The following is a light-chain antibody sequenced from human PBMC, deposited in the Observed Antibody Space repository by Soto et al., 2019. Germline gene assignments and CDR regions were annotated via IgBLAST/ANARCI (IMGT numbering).Light chain of an antibody. J-gene: IGLJ2*01. Sequence: QSVLTQPPSVSGSPGQSVTISCIGTSSDVGGYNRVSWYQQPPGTAPKLMIFEVNNRPSGVPDRFSGSKSGNTASLTISGIQAEDEADYYCSSFTNNSTLVFGGGTKLTVL. CDR3: SSFTNNSTLV. V-gene: IGLV2-18*02. CDR2: EVN. CDR1: SSDVGGYNR.